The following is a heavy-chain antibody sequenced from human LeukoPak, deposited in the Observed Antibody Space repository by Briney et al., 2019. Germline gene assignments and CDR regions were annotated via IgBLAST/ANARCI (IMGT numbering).Heavy chain of an antibody. CDR1: GFTFSDYG. J-gene: IGHJ4*02. CDR3: AKALPGVAAARIPFIDY. D-gene: IGHD6-13*01. CDR2: MSYNGNYE. V-gene: IGHV3-30*18. Sequence: GGSLRLSCAVSGFTFSDYGMHWVRQAPGKGLEWVAVMSYNGNYEYYADSVKGRFTISRDDSKNTLYLQMNSLRGEDTALYYCAKALPGVAAARIPFIDYWGQGTLVTVSS.